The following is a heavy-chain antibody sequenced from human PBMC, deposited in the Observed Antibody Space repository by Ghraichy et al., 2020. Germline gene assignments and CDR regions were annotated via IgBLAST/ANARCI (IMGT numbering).Heavy chain of an antibody. D-gene: IGHD5-18*01. Sequence: GGSLRLSCAASGFTFSSYAMHWVRQAPGKGLEWVAVISYDGSNKYYADSVKGRFTISRDNSKNTLYLQMNSLRAEDTAVYYCARSLRGGYRHYYFDYWGQGTLVTVSS. J-gene: IGHJ4*02. V-gene: IGHV3-30-3*01. CDR1: GFTFSSYA. CDR3: ARSLRGGYRHYYFDY. CDR2: ISYDGSNK.